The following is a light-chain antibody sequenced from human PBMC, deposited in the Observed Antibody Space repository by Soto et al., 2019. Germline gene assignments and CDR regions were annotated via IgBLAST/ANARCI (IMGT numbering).Light chain of an antibody. V-gene: IGKV3-20*01. CDR1: QSVSSNY. CDR3: QQYGSSPLT. J-gene: IGKJ4*01. Sequence: DIVLTQSPGTLCLSPGERATLSCRASQSVSSNYLAWYQQKPGQTPKVLIYRASTRATGIPDRVSGSGSGTEFTLTISRLEAEDFEVYYCQQYGSSPLTFGGGTKVDIK. CDR2: RAS.